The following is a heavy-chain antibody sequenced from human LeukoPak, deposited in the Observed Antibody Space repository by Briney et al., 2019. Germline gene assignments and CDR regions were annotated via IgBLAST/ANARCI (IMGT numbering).Heavy chain of an antibody. CDR2: IYYSGST. CDR3: VRRAIRSNAFDI. CDR1: GGSFSGYY. V-gene: IGHV4-59*08. J-gene: IGHJ3*02. Sequence: PSETLSLTCAVYGGSFSGYYWSWIRQPPGKGLEWIGYIYYSGSTNYNPSLKSRVTISVDTSKNQFSLKLSSVTAADTAVYYCVRRAIRSNAFDIWGQGTMVTVSS.